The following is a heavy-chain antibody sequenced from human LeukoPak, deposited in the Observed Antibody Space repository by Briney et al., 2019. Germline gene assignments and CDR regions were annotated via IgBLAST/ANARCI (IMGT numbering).Heavy chain of an antibody. CDR1: GGTFSTYP. CDR3: AGSDA. CDR2: RIAVFPAP. Sequence: SVKVSCKASGGTFSTYPINWVRQAPGQGLEWMGGRIAVFPAPNYAQKFQGRITVTTDESTATAYMELSSLRSDDTAVYYCAGSDAWVQGTLVTVSS. J-gene: IGHJ5*02. V-gene: IGHV1-69*05.